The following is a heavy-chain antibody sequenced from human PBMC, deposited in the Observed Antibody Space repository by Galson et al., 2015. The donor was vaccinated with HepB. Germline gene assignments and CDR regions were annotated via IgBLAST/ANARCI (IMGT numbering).Heavy chain of an antibody. V-gene: IGHV3-48*02. CDR2: ISSSSSTI. CDR3: ARDLVVQGYYYYGMDV. J-gene: IGHJ6*02. Sequence: SLRLSCAASGFTFSSYSMNWVRQAPGKGLEWVSYISSSSSTIYYADSVKGRFTISRDNAKNSLYLQMNSLRDEDTAVYYCARDLVVQGYYYYGMDVWGQGTTVTVSS. D-gene: IGHD2-2*01. CDR1: GFTFSSYS.